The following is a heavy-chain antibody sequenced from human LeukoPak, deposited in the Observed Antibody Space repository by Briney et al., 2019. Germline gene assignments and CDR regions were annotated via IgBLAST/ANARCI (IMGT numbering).Heavy chain of an antibody. CDR1: GFTFISFW. CDR2: IKQDGSEK. D-gene: IGHD3-22*01. V-gene: IGHV3-7*01. J-gene: IGHJ4*02. CDR3: ARDSYYYDSSGYYYYFDY. Sequence: QSRWSPTLSCPASGFTFISFWMSCVRQAPGKGLEWVANIKQDGSEKYYVDSVKGRFTISRDNAKNSLYLQMNSLRAEDTAMYYCARDSYYYDSSGYYYYFDYWGQGTLVTVSS.